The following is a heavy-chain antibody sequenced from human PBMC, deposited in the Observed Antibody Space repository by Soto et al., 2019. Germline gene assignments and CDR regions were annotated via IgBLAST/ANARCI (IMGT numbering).Heavy chain of an antibody. J-gene: IGHJ6*03. Sequence: EVQLLESGGDLVQPGGSLRLSCAAAAFTFSSYAISWVRHAPGKGLEWVSTISSSGGGTYYADSVKGRFTISRDNSKNTLYLQMNSLRAEDTAIYYCAGMVRGVVGYMDVWVKGTTVTVSS. D-gene: IGHD3-10*01. CDR1: AFTFSSYA. V-gene: IGHV3-23*01. CDR3: AGMVRGVVGYMDV. CDR2: ISSSGGGT.